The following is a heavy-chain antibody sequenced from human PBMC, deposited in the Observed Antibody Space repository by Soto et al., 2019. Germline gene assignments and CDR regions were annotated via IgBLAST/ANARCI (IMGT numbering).Heavy chain of an antibody. CDR1: GFTFDDYA. CDR2: IRWNSGSI. V-gene: IGHV3-9*01. D-gene: IGHD6-13*01. CDR3: AKDNRGRWYHGMDV. Sequence: EVQLVESGGGLVQPGRSLRLSGAASGFTFDDYAMHWVRQAPGKGLEWVSGIRWNSGSIGYAASVKGRFTISSDNAKNSLYLQMNRLRAEATALFYCAKDNRGRWYHGMDVWGQGTTVTVS. J-gene: IGHJ6*02.